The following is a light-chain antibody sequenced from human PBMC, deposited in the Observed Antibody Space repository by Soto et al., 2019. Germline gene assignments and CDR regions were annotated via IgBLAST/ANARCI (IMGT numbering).Light chain of an antibody. CDR1: QNILYSSDNKNY. CDR2: WAS. Sequence: DIVMTQSPDSLAVSLGERATINCKSSQNILYSSDNKNYLAWYQQKVGQPPKLLIYWASTRESGVPDRFSGSGFGTDFTLTISSLQAEDVADYYCQQYYTIPRTFGQGTKVEIK. J-gene: IGKJ1*01. CDR3: QQYYTIPRT. V-gene: IGKV4-1*01.